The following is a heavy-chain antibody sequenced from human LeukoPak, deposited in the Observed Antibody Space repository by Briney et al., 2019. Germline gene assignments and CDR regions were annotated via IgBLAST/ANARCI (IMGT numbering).Heavy chain of an antibody. CDR1: GFTLSTYA. Sequence: PGGSLRLSCAASGFTLSTYAMHWVRQAPGKGLEWVAVISYDGGNKYYADSVKGRFTISRDNSKNTLYLQMNSLRVEDTAVYYCARDPQLLWFGEYFGHFDYWGQGTLVTVSS. D-gene: IGHD3-10*01. CDR3: ARDPQLLWFGEYFGHFDY. J-gene: IGHJ4*02. CDR2: ISYDGGNK. V-gene: IGHV3-30-3*01.